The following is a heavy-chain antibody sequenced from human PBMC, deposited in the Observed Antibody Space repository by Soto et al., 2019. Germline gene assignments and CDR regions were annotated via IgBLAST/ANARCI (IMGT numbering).Heavy chain of an antibody. CDR3: ARIRIGAMVRLYLDV. J-gene: IGHJ6*02. CDR2: IYYSGST. V-gene: IGHV4-30-4*01. D-gene: IGHD5-18*01. Sequence: KASETLSLTCTVSGGSISSGDYYWSWIRQPPGKGLEWIGYIYYSGSTYYNPSLKSRVTISVDTSKNQFSLKLSSVTAADTAVYYCARIRIGAMVRLYLDVWGQGTTVTVSS. CDR1: GGSISSGDYY.